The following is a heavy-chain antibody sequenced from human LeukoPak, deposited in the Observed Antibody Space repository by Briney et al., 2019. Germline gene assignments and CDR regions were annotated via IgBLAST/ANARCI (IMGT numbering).Heavy chain of an antibody. CDR1: GYTFTSYY. CDR2: INPNSGGT. CDR3: ARDGSSGYYYMDV. V-gene: IGHV1-2*02. Sequence: ASVKVSCKASGYTFTSYYMHWVRQAPGQGLEWMGIINPNSGGTNYAQKFQGRVTMTRDTSISTAYMELSRLRSDDTAVYYCARDGSSGYYYMDVWGKGTTVTVSS. J-gene: IGHJ6*03. D-gene: IGHD3-3*01.